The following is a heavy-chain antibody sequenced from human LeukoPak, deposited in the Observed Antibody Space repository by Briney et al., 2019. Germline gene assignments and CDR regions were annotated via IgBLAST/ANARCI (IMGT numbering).Heavy chain of an antibody. J-gene: IGHJ4*02. D-gene: IGHD4-17*01. CDR3: ARAEERYGDYEY. Sequence: ASVKVSCKASGYTFTGYYMHWVRQAPGQGLEWMGWINPNSGGTNYAQKFQGRVTMTRDTSISTAYMELSRLRSDGTAVYYCARAEERYGDYEYWGQGTLVTVSS. CDR2: INPNSGGT. CDR1: GYTFTGYY. V-gene: IGHV1-2*02.